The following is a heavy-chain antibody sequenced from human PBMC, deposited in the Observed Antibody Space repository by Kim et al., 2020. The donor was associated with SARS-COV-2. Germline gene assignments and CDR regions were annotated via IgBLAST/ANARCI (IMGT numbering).Heavy chain of an antibody. V-gene: IGHV3-74*01. CDR3: ASFRIIVGATGAAFDI. D-gene: IGHD1-26*01. Sequence: GGSLRLSCAASGFTFSSYWMHWVRQAPGKGLVWVSRINSDGSSTSYADSVKGRFTISRDNAKNTLYLQMNSLRAEDTAVYYCASFRIIVGATGAAFDIWGQGTMVTVSS. J-gene: IGHJ3*02. CDR1: GFTFSSYW. CDR2: INSDGSST.